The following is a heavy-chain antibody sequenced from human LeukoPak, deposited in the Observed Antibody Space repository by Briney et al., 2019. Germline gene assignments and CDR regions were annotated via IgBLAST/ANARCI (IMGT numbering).Heavy chain of an antibody. CDR2: ISGYNGNT. J-gene: IGHJ5*02. CDR1: GYTFTSYG. CDR3: ARDLTETPAAGTFWFDP. V-gene: IGHV1-18*01. Sequence: ASVKVSCKASGYTFTSYGINWVRQAPGQRLEWMGWISGYNGNTIYAENVQGRVTMTTDTSTSTAYIELGSLRSDDTAVYYCARDLTETPAAGTFWFDPWGQGTLVTVSS. D-gene: IGHD6-13*01.